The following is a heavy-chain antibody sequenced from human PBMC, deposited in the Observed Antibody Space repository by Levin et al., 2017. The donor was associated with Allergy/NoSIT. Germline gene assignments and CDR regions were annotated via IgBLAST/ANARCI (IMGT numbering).Heavy chain of an antibody. V-gene: IGHV3-48*04. D-gene: IGHD3-16*01. J-gene: IGHJ6*02. CDR3: ARERDSAVSTADLGGVVRPYYYYGMDV. CDR1: FFPFLLSR. Sequence: LSFSSSFFPFLLSRLNWVRQAPGKGLEWVSYIGSGSSTIYYADSVKGRFTVSRAPAKNSLYLQMNSLRVEDTAIYYYARERDSAVSTADLGGVVRPYYYYGMDVWGQGTTVTVSS. CDR2: IGSGSSTI.